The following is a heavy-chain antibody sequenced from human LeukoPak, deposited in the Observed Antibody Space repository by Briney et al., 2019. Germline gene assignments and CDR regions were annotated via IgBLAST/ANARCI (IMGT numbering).Heavy chain of an antibody. Sequence: ASLKVSCKASGYTFTSYGISWVRQAPGQGLEWMGWISAYNGNTNYAQKLQGRVTMTTDTSTSTAYMELRSLRSDDTAVYYCARDGNDYGDYGYWFDPWGQGTLVTVSS. V-gene: IGHV1-18*01. CDR2: ISAYNGNT. CDR3: ARDGNDYGDYGYWFDP. J-gene: IGHJ5*02. CDR1: GYTFTSYG. D-gene: IGHD4-17*01.